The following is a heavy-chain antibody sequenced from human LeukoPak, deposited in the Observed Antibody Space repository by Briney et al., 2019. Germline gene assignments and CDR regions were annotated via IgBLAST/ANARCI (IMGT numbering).Heavy chain of an antibody. CDR2: INPNSGGT. CDR3: ARFCCSGDSCYYYFDY. V-gene: IGHV1-2*02. J-gene: IGHJ4*02. CDR1: GYTFTGYY. Sequence: ASVKVSCKASGYTFTGYYMHWVRQAPGQGLEWMGRINPNSGGTNYAQKFQGRVTMTRDTSISTAYMELSRLRSDDTAVYYCARFCCSGDSCYYYFDYWGQGTLVTVSS. D-gene: IGHD2-15*01.